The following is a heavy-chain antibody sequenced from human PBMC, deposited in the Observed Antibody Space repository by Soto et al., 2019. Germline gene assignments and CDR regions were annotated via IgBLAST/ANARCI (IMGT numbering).Heavy chain of an antibody. CDR1: GASISSSY. CDR3: ARGGNRYSNVASGVGGFDF. CDR2: VYHTGAT. J-gene: IGHJ4*02. D-gene: IGHD5-12*01. Sequence: SETLSLTCPVSGASISSSYWSWIRQSPERGLEWIAYVYHTGATNYNPSLKSRVTISLDTSKGQFSLNLTSLTTVDTAVYFCARGGNRYSNVASGVGGFDFWGQGSLVTVSS. V-gene: IGHV4-59*01.